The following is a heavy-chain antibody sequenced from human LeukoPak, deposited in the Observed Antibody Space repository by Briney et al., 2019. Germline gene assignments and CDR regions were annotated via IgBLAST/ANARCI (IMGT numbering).Heavy chain of an antibody. CDR3: ARARYGSGSYNDY. V-gene: IGHV3-33*01. D-gene: IGHD3-10*01. CDR1: GFTFSSYG. Sequence: GGSLRLSCAASGFTFSSYGMHWVRQAPGKGLEWVAVIWYDGSNKYYADSVKGRFTISRDNSKNTLYLQMNSLRAEDTAVYYCARARYGSGSYNDYWGQGTLVTVSS. J-gene: IGHJ4*02. CDR2: IWYDGSNK.